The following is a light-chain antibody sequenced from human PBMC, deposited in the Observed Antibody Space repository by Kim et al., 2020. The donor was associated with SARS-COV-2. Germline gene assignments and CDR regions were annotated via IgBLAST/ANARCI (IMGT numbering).Light chain of an antibody. CDR3: QQYNKWRT. CDR1: QSVSSD. V-gene: IGKV3-15*01. J-gene: IGKJ1*01. CDR2: DAS. Sequence: SLSPGESAPLSCRASQSVSSDLAWYQQKPGQAPRLLIDDASTRATGIPARFSGSGSGTEFTLTISSLQSEDFAVYYCQQYNKWRTFGQGTKVDIK.